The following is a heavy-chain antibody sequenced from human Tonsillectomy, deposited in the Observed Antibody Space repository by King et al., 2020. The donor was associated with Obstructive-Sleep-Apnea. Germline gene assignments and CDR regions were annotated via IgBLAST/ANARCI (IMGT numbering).Heavy chain of an antibody. J-gene: IGHJ5*02. V-gene: IGHV4-30-4*01. D-gene: IGHD3-22*01. CDR2: VYYSGRT. CDR1: GGYITSGDYY. CDR3: AIGNYYDSSGYYHRGEWFDP. Sequence: VQLQESGPGLVKPSQTLSLTCTVSGGYITSGDYYWSWIRQPPGKGLEWIGYVYYSGRTYSNPSLKSRVTISVDTSKTQFSLKLSSVTAADTAVYYCAIGNYYDSSGYYHRGEWFDPWGQGTLVTVSS.